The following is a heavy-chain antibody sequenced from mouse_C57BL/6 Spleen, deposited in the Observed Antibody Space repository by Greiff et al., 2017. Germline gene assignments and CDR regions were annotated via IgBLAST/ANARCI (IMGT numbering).Heavy chain of an antibody. Sequence: EVHLVESGGDLVKPGGSLKLSCAASGFTFSSYGMSWVRQTPDKRLEWVATISSGGSYTYYPDSVKGRFTISRDNAKNTLYLQMSSLKSEDTAMYYCARLSSLRLYAMDYWGQGTSVTVSS. D-gene: IGHD3-2*02. CDR1: GFTFSSYG. J-gene: IGHJ4*01. CDR3: ARLSSLRLYAMDY. CDR2: ISSGGSYT. V-gene: IGHV5-6*01.